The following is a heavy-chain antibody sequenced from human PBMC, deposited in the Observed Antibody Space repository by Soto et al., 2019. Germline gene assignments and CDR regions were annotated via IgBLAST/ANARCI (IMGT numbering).Heavy chain of an antibody. Sequence: QVQLQESGPGLVEPSETLSLTCTVSGASISSYFWTWIRQPAGKGLDWIGCISTSGTTNYNPSLKRRVTMSVDTSKNHFSLNLSSVTAADPAVYYCAREAGPDRWFDPWGQGTLVTVSS. CDR3: AREAGPDRWFDP. V-gene: IGHV4-4*07. J-gene: IGHJ5*02. D-gene: IGHD6-19*01. CDR1: GASISSYF. CDR2: ISTSGTT.